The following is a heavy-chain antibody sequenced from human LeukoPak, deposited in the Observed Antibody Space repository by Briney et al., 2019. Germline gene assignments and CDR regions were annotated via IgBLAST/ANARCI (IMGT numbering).Heavy chain of an antibody. J-gene: IGHJ6*03. CDR2: IYTSGST. Sequence: SETLSLTCTVSGGSISSYYWSWIRQPAGKGLEWIGRIYTSGSTNYNPSLKSRVTMSVDTSKNQFSLKLSSVAAAGTAVYYCARGPSYYDSSGYLYYYYMDVWGKGTTVTVSS. CDR3: ARGPSYYDSSGYLYYYYMDV. V-gene: IGHV4-4*07. CDR1: GGSISSYY. D-gene: IGHD3-22*01.